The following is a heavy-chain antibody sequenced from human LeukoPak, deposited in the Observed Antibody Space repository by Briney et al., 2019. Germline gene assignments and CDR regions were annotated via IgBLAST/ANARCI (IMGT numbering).Heavy chain of an antibody. Sequence: PSETLSLTCAVSGASISNSNWLSWVRQPPGKGLEWIAEIYHTGITNYNPSLKSRVTISVDKSKNQFSLNLNSVTAAGTAVYYCARDRGHYYGSGSSMDVWGKGTTVTISS. CDR2: IYHTGIT. CDR3: ARDRGHYYGSGSSMDV. CDR1: GASISNSNW. J-gene: IGHJ6*03. V-gene: IGHV4-4*02. D-gene: IGHD3-10*01.